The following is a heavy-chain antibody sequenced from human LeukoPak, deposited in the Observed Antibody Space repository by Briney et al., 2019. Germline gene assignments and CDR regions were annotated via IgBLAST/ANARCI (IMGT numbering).Heavy chain of an antibody. Sequence: GGSLSLSCAASGFTFSSYAMSWARQAPGKGLEWVSAISGSGGSTYYADSVKGRFTISRDNSKYSLYLEVNCVRAEDRAVYYCAKDPLTPRGYDFWSVRAGYWGQGTLVTVSS. CDR3: AKDPLTPRGYDFWSVRAGY. CDR1: GFTFSSYA. V-gene: IGHV3-23*01. CDR2: ISGSGGST. D-gene: IGHD3-3*01. J-gene: IGHJ4*02.